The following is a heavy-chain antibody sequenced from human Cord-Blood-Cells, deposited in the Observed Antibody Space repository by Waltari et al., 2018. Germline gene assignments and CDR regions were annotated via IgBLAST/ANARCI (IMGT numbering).Heavy chain of an antibody. CDR3: ARAICGGDCYPLDGMDV. D-gene: IGHD2-21*02. J-gene: IGHJ6*02. CDR2: INPNSGGT. Sequence: QVQLVQSGAEVKKPGASVKVSCKASGYTFIGYYMHWVRQAPGQGLEWMGWINPNSGGTNYAQKFQGWVTMTRDTSISTAYMELSRLRSDDTAVYYCARAICGGDCYPLDGMDVWGQGTTVTVSS. V-gene: IGHV1-2*04. CDR1: GYTFIGYY.